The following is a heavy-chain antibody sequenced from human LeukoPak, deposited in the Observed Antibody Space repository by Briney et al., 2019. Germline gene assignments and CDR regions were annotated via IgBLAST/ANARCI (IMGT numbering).Heavy chain of an antibody. D-gene: IGHD3-22*01. J-gene: IGHJ4*02. Sequence: GGTLRLSCAASGFTFSDYGMTWVRQAPGKGLEWVSTISDGGSFTYYADSVKGRFTISRDNSKNTLFLQMNSLRAEDTAVYYCAKDYYDSTEPDYWGQGTLVTVSS. CDR2: ISDGGSFT. V-gene: IGHV3-23*01. CDR1: GFTFSDYG. CDR3: AKDYYDSTEPDY.